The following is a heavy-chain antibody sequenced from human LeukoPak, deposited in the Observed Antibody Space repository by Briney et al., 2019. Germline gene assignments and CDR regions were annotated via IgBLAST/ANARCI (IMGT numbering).Heavy chain of an antibody. V-gene: IGHV4-39*07. J-gene: IGHJ6*02. CDR2: IYYDGSS. CDR3: ARDWRSNYDILTGYSIYYYYGMDV. CDR1: GGSISSSSYY. Sequence: SETLPLTCNVSGGSISSSSYYWGWIRQPPGKGLEWIGSIYYDGSSYYNPSLKSRVTISVDTSKNQFSLKLSSVTAADTAVYYCARDWRSNYDILTGYSIYYYYGMDVWGQGTTVTVSS. D-gene: IGHD3-9*01.